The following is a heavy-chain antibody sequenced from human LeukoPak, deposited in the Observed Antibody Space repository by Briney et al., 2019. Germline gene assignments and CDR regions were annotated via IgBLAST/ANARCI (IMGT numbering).Heavy chain of an antibody. CDR1: GFTFSSYW. Sequence: GGTLRLSCAASGFTFSSYWMTWLRHAPGKGLEWVANIKQDGSEKYYVDSVKGRFTISRDNAMNSLYLQMNSLRAEDTAVYYCAGQLITHGGYWGQGTLVTVFS. D-gene: IGHD3-10*01. CDR2: IKQDGSEK. J-gene: IGHJ4*02. V-gene: IGHV3-7*01. CDR3: AGQLITHGGY.